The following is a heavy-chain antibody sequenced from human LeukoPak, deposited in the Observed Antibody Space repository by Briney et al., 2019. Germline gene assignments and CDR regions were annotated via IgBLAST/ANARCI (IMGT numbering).Heavy chain of an antibody. CDR1: GFTLSSYA. V-gene: IGHV3-23*01. CDR3: ARFPPGDPSDY. D-gene: IGHD3-16*01. CDR2: ISGSGGST. Sequence: PGGSLRLSCAASGFTLSSYAMSWVRQAPGKGLEWVSAISGSGGSTYYADSVKGRFTISRDNSKNALYLQMTSLRAEDTAVYYCARFPPGDPSDYWGQGTLVAVSS. J-gene: IGHJ4*02.